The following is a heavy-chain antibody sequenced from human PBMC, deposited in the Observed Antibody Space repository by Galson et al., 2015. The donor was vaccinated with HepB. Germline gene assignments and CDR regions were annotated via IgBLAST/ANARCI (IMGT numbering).Heavy chain of an antibody. CDR3: AREYYYGSGSYCPDY. V-gene: IGHV3-11*06. CDR2: ISSSSSYT. D-gene: IGHD3-10*01. Sequence: LRLSCAASGFTFSDYYMSWIRQAPGKGLEWVSYISSSSSYTNYADSVKGRFTISRGNAKNTLYLQMNSLRAEDTAVYYCAREYYYGSGSYCPDYWGQGTLVTVSS. CDR1: GFTFSDYY. J-gene: IGHJ4*02.